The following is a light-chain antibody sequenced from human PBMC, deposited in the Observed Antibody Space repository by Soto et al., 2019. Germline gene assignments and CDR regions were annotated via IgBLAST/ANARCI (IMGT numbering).Light chain of an antibody. J-gene: IGLJ1*01. Sequence: QSVLTQPPSVSAAPGQHVTISCSGSSSNLAYNSLSWYQQLPGTAPKLLIYDDNKRPSGIPARFSGSKSGTSATLGITGLETGDEADYYCGAWDDSLNVYVFGSGTKVTVL. CDR1: SSNLAYNS. V-gene: IGLV1-51*01. CDR2: DDN. CDR3: GAWDDSLNVYV.